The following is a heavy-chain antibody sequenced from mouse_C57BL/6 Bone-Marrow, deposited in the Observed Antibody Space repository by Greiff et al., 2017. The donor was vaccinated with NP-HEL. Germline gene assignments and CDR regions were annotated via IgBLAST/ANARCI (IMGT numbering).Heavy chain of an antibody. CDR1: GYAFSSSW. D-gene: IGHD2-3*01. J-gene: IGHJ3*01. Sequence: VKLVESGPELVKPGASVKISCKASGYAFSSSWMNWVKQRPGKGLEWIGRIYPGDGDTNYNGKFKGKATLTADKSSSTAYMQLSSLTSEDSAVYFCARSRVTPSWFAYWGQGTLVTVSA. CDR3: ARSRVTPSWFAY. V-gene: IGHV1-82*01. CDR2: IYPGDGDT.